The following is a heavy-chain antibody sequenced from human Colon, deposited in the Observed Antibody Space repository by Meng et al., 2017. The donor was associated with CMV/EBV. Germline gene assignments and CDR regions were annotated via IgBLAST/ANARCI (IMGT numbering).Heavy chain of an antibody. CDR3: TRGLLVVRGVIGY. CDR2: ITGSGSSR. CDR1: GFNFRDFA. D-gene: IGHD3-10*01. Sequence: GESLKISCAASGFNFRDFAMSWVRQAPGKGLEWVSAITGSGSSRYYADSVKGRFTISRDNSNNNIHLQMNSLRAEDTALYYCTRGLLVVRGVIGYWGQGTLVTVSS. V-gene: IGHV3-23*01. J-gene: IGHJ4*02.